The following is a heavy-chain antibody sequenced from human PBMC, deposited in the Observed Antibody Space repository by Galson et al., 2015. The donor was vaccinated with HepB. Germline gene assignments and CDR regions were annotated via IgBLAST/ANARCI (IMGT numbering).Heavy chain of an antibody. J-gene: IGHJ2*01. CDR3: TTEITMIVVVITTEVVGL. CDR2: IKSKTDGGTT. D-gene: IGHD3-22*01. V-gene: IGHV3-15*01. Sequence: SLRLSCAASGFTFSNAWMSWVRQAPGKGLEWVGRIKSKTDGGTTDYAAPVKGRFTISRDDSKNTLYLQMNSLKTEDTAVYYCTTEITMIVVVITTEVVGLWGRGTLVTVSS. CDR1: GFTFSNAW.